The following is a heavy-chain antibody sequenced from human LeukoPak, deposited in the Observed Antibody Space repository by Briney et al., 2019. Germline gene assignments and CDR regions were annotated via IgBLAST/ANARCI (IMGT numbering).Heavy chain of an antibody. CDR2: ISGSGDGI. J-gene: IGHJ4*02. D-gene: IGHD5/OR15-5a*01. Sequence: GGSLRPSCTASGFTSSSHAMSWVRQAPGKGLEWVSLISGSGDGINYADSVQGRFTISRDNSKNTLYLEMNSLRAEDTAVYHCAKADCSSVYCFVRDFWGQGTLVTVSS. CDR1: GFTSSSHA. CDR3: AKADCSSVYCFVRDF. V-gene: IGHV3-23*01.